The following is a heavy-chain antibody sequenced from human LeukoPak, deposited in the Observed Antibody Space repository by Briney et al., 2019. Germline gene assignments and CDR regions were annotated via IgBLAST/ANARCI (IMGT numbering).Heavy chain of an antibody. CDR1: GGSISSGGYS. CDR2: IYHSGST. CDR3: AREGARDAFDI. V-gene: IGHV4-30-2*01. D-gene: IGHD3-16*01. J-gene: IGHJ3*02. Sequence: SETLSLTCADSGGSISSGGYSWSWIRQPPGKGLEWIGYIYHSGSTYYNPSLKSRVTISVDRSKNQFSLKLSSVTAADTAVYYCAREGARDAFDIWGQGTMVTVSS.